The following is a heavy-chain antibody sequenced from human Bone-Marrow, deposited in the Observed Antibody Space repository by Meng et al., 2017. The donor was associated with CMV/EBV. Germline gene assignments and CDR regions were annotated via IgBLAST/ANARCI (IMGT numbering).Heavy chain of an antibody. Sequence: SETLSLTCTVSGASVSSYYWSWIRQPPGKGLEWIGYIYYSGSTNFNPSLRSRVTISVDTSKNQFSLKLSSVTAADTAVYYCARTPSSGWYRGHWYFDLWGRGTLVTVSS. CDR2: IYYSGST. D-gene: IGHD6-19*01. V-gene: IGHV4-59*02. J-gene: IGHJ2*01. CDR3: ARTPSSGWYRGHWYFDL. CDR1: GASVSSYY.